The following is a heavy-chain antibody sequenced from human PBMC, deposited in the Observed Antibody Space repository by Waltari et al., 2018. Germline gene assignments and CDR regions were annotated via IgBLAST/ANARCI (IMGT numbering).Heavy chain of an antibody. J-gene: IGHJ5*02. V-gene: IGHV3-23*04. CDR1: GVTFSSYD. D-gene: IGHD5-12*01. Sequence: EVQLVESGGGLVQPGGSLRLSCAASGVTFSSYDMSWVRQAPGKGLEWVPAISGSGGSTYYADSEKGRFTISRDNTKNTLYLQMNSLRAEDTAVYYCAKGGGGYDSEWCDPWRQGTLVTVSS. CDR3: AKGGGGYDSEWCDP. CDR2: ISGSGGST.